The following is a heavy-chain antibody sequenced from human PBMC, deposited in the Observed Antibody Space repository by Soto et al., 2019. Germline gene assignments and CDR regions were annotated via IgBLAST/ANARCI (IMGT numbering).Heavy chain of an antibody. J-gene: IGHJ4*02. D-gene: IGHD1-26*01. CDR1: GYTFTSYY. V-gene: IGHV1-46*01. CDR3: ARGRWGASRSAHGGY. Sequence: QVQLVQSGAEVKKPGASVKVSCKASGYTFTSYYTHWVRQAPGQGLEWMGIINPSGGSTSHAQKFQGSVAITRDPSTSTVYMELSSLRCVDTAVYYCARGRWGASRSAHGGYGGEGPVVTVSS. CDR2: INPSGGST.